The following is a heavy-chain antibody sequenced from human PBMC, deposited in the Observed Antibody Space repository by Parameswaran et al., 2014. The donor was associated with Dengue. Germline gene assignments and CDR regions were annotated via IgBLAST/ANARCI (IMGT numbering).Heavy chain of an antibody. J-gene: IGHJ6*02. CDR2: INHSGST. CDR3: ARKAAYYYYGMDV. Sequence: VRQAPGKGLEWIGEINHSGSTNYNPSLKSRVTISVDTSKNQFSLKLSSVTAADTAVYYCARKAAYYYYGMDVWGQGTTVTVSS. V-gene: IGHV4-34*01.